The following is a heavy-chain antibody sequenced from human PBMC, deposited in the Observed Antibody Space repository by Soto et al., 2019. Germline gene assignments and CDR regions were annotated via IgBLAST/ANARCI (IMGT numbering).Heavy chain of an antibody. D-gene: IGHD6-19*01. J-gene: IGHJ3*02. V-gene: IGHV3-23*01. CDR1: GFTFSSYA. CDR3: AKDREAVAATPANDAFDI. CDR2: ISGSGGST. Sequence: GSLRLSCAASGFTFSSYAMSWVRQAPGKGLEWVSAISGSGGSTYYADSVKGRFTISRDNSKNTLYLQMNSLRAEDTAVYYCAKDREAVAATPANDAFDIWGQGTMVTVSS.